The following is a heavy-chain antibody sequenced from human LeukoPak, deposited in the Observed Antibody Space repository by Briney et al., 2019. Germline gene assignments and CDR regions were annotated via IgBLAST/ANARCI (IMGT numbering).Heavy chain of an antibody. J-gene: IGHJ4*02. Sequence: SETLSLTCTVSGGSISSGDYYWSWIRQPPGKGLEWIGYIYYSGSTYYNPSLKSRVTISVDTSKNQFSLKLSSVTAADTAVYYCARVVDTGEFDYWGQGTLVTVSS. CDR3: ARVVDTGEFDY. CDR2: IYYSGST. V-gene: IGHV4-30-4*01. D-gene: IGHD5-18*01. CDR1: GGSISSGDYY.